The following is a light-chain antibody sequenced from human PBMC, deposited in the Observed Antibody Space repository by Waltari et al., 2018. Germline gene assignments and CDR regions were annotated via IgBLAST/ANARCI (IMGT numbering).Light chain of an antibody. J-gene: IGLJ2*01. CDR3: CSFAGSVTFVV. CDR2: EVT. Sequence: QSALTQPASVSGSPGQSITIFCSGTSSGVGYYNLASWYQQHPGKAPKVIIYEVTKRPSGVSNRFSGSKSGNTASLTISGLQAEDEAEYFCCSFAGSVTFVVFGGGTKVTVL. CDR1: SSGVGYYNL. V-gene: IGLV2-23*02.